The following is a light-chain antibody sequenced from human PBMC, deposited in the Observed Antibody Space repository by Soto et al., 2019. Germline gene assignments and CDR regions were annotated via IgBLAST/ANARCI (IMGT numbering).Light chain of an antibody. CDR3: QQYKDLPRT. V-gene: IGKV1-33*01. CDR2: DAS. Sequence: DIQMTQSPSSLSASVGDRVTFTCQASQDISSSLSWYQQKAGKAPKLLIYDASNLETGVPSRFSGSGAGTHFSFTISSLQAEDVATYYCQQYKDLPRTFGQGTKVEI. J-gene: IGKJ1*01. CDR1: QDISSS.